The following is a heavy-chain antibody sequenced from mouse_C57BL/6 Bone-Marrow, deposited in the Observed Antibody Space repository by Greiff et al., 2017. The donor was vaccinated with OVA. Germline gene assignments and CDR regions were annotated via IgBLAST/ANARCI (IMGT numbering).Heavy chain of an antibody. CDR1: GYAFANYL. V-gene: IGHV1-54*01. J-gene: IGHJ3*01. CDR2: INPGSGGT. CDR3: ARDWFAY. Sequence: QVQLKQSGAELVRPGTSVKVSCKASGYAFANYLIEWVKQRPGQGLEWIGVINPGSGGTNYNEKFKGKATLTADKSSSTAYMQLSSLTSEDSAVYFCARDWFAYWGQGTLVTVSA.